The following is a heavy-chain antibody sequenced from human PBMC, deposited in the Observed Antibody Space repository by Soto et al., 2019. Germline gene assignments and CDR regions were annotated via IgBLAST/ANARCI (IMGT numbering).Heavy chain of an antibody. Sequence: QVQLVQSGAEVKKPGSSVKVSCKASGGTFSSYAISWVRQAPGQGLELMGGIIPNFGTANYAQKFQGRVTITADESTSTAYMELSSLRSEDTAVYYCARPLLNVDIVATGFDPWGQGTLVTVSS. V-gene: IGHV1-69*01. J-gene: IGHJ5*02. CDR3: ARPLLNVDIVATGFDP. CDR1: GGTFSSYA. CDR2: IIPNFGTA. D-gene: IGHD5-12*01.